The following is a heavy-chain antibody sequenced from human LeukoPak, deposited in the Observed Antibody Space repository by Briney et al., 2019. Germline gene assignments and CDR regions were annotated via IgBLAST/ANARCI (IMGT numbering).Heavy chain of an antibody. D-gene: IGHD3-22*01. V-gene: IGHV1-18*01. J-gene: IGHJ4*02. CDR2: ITVYKDNT. CDR1: GYTVTSHD. Sequence: ASVKVSCKASGYTVTSHDISWVRQAPGQRLEWMGTITVYKDNTKYAQKFKARVTMTPDPSTSTAYMELRSPTSDDTAVYYCARNDYDSSGYYLMGDCWGQGTLVTASS. CDR3: ARNDYDSSGYYLMGDC.